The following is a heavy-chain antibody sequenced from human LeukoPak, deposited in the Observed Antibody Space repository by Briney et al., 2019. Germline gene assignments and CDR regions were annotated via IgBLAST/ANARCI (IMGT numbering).Heavy chain of an antibody. CDR1: GFTFSSYG. D-gene: IGHD1-1*01. V-gene: IGHV3-23*01. CDR3: AKQGGIGYNWFDP. Sequence: PGGSLRLSCAASGFTFSSYGMSWVRQAPGKGLEWVSTISGSGSRTYNADSVKGRFTISRDNSKNTLYLQMNSLRAEDTAVYYCAKQGGIGYNWFDPWGQGTLVTVSS. J-gene: IGHJ5*02. CDR2: ISGSGSRT.